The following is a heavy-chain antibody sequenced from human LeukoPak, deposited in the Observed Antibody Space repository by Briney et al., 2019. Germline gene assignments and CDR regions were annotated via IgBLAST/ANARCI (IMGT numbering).Heavy chain of an antibody. Sequence: GGSLRLSCAASGFTFSSYSMNWVRQAPGKGLEWVSSISSSSSYIYYADSVKGRFTISRDNAKNSLYLQMNSLRAEDTAVYYCARRGYYDSSGYYYDYWGQGTLVTVSS. D-gene: IGHD3-22*01. V-gene: IGHV3-21*01. CDR1: GFTFSSYS. CDR3: ARRGYYDSSGYYYDY. CDR2: ISSSSSYI. J-gene: IGHJ4*02.